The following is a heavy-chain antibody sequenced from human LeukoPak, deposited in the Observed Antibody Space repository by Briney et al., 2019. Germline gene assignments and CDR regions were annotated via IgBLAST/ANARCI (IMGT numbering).Heavy chain of an antibody. CDR1: GFTFSNSA. D-gene: IGHD3-10*01. CDR3: ARADGFS. CDR2: ISGSGGNT. V-gene: IGHV3-23*01. Sequence: GGSLRLSCAASGFTFSNSAMSWVRQAPGKGLEWVSGISGSGGNTYYADSVKGRFTISRDNSRNTLYLQMNSLRAEDTAVYYCARADGFSWGQGTLVTVSS. J-gene: IGHJ5*02.